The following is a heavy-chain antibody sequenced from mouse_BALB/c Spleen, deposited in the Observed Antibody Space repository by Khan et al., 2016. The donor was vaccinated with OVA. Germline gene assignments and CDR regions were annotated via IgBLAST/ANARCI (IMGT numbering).Heavy chain of an antibody. CDR2: INPSSDYN. Sequence: QVQLQQSGAELARPGASVKMSCKASGYIFTSYMIHWVKQRPGQGLEWIGDINPSSDYNNYNQKFKDKATLTPDKSSSTAYMQLSSLTSEASAVYDCARGGYGSFGYWGQGTLVTVSA. CDR3: ARGGYGSFGY. CDR1: GYIFTSYM. D-gene: IGHD1-1*01. J-gene: IGHJ3*01. V-gene: IGHV1-4*01.